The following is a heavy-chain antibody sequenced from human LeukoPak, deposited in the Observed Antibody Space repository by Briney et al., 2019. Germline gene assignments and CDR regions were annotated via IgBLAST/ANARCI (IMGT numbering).Heavy chain of an antibody. J-gene: IGHJ3*02. V-gene: IGHV4-34*01. CDR3: ARLGHCSSTSCHFYAFDI. D-gene: IGHD2-2*01. Sequence: PSETLSLTCAVYGGSFSGYYWSWIRQPPGKGLEWIGEVDHSGSTNYNPSLKSRVTISVDTSKNQFSLKLSSVTAADTAVYYCARLGHCSSTSCHFYAFDIWGQGTMVTVSS. CDR2: VDHSGST. CDR1: GGSFSGYY.